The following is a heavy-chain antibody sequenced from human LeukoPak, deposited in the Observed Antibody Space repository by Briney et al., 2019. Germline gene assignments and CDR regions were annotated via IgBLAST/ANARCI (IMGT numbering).Heavy chain of an antibody. CDR1: GFTFSTYS. V-gene: IGHV3-7*01. CDR3: ARDFVHGYNYSWPSN. CDR2: IKQDGSEK. J-gene: IGHJ4*02. D-gene: IGHD5-24*01. Sequence: GGSLRLSCAASGFTFSTYSMNWVRQAPGKGLECVANIKQDGSEKYYVDSVKGRFTISRDNAKNSLSLQMNSLRAEDTAVYYCARDFVHGYNYSWPSNWGQGTLVTVSS.